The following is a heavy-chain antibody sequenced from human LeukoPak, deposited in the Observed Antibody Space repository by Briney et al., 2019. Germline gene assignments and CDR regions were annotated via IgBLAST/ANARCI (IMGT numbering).Heavy chain of an antibody. J-gene: IGHJ5*02. V-gene: IGHV1-24*01. CDR2: FDPEDGET. CDR1: GYTLTELP. Sequence: ASVKVSRKVSGYTLTELPMHWVRQAPGKGLEWMGGFDPEDGETIYAQKFQGRVTMTEDTSTDTAYMELSSLRSEDTAVYYCATDWSGWFDPWGQGTLVTVSS. CDR3: ATDWSGWFDP.